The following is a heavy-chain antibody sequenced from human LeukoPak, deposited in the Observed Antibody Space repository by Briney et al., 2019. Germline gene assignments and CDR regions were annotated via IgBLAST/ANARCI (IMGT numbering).Heavy chain of an antibody. J-gene: IGHJ4*02. CDR2: MSYDGTNK. CDR1: RFSFDGFS. D-gene: IGHD4-17*01. Sequence: GGSLRLSCVVSRFSFDGFSMHWVRQTPGKGLEWVALMSYDGTNKYYADSVRGRFTVSTDTSKNILYLQMNSLRAEDTAVYYCARGADYGDFLDYFDYWGQGTLVTVSS. V-gene: IGHV3-30-3*01. CDR3: ARGADYGDFLDYFDY.